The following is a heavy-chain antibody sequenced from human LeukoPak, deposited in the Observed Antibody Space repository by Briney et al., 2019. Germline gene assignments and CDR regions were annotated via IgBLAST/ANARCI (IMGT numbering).Heavy chain of an antibody. CDR3: ARSIGVVTNFDY. V-gene: IGHV4-59*01. CDR1: GGSISSYH. D-gene: IGHD3-3*01. J-gene: IGHJ4*02. CDR2: IYYSGST. Sequence: SETLSLTCTVSGGSISSYHWSWIRQPPGKGLEWIGYIYYSGSTNYNPSLKSRVTISVDTSKNQFSLKLSSVTAADTAVYYCARSIGVVTNFDYWGQGTLVTVSS.